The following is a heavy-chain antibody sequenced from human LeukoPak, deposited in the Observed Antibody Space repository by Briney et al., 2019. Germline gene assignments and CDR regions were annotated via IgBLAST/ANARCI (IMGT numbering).Heavy chain of an antibody. CDR1: GFTFSSYS. V-gene: IGHV3-21*01. CDR2: ISSSSSYI. J-gene: IGHJ6*02. D-gene: IGHD6-6*01. Sequence: GGSLGLSCAASGFTFSSYSMNWVRQAPGKGLEWVSSISSSSSYIYYADSVKGRFTISRDNAKNSLYLQMNSLRAEDTAVYYCARERSSSSGMDVWGQGTTVTVPS. CDR3: ARERSSSSGMDV.